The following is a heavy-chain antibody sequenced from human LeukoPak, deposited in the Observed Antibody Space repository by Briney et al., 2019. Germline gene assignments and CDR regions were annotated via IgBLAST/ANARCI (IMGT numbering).Heavy chain of an antibody. CDR3: AGRSSGWYFGY. CDR1: GFTFGDYY. V-gene: IGHV3-11*01. J-gene: IGHJ4*02. CDR2: IRGSGSII. D-gene: IGHD6-19*01. Sequence: GGSLRLSCAASGFTFGDYYISWLRQAPGKGLEWVSDIRGSGSIIYYADSVKGRFTISRDNAKSSLYLQMNSLRAEDTAVYYCAGRSSGWYFGYWGQGILVTVSS.